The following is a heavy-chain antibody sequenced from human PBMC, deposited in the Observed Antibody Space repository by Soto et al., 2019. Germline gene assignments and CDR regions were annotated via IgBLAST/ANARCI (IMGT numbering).Heavy chain of an antibody. CDR1: GYTFTSFY. CDR3: ARGLTSGDY. V-gene: IGHV1-46*01. J-gene: IGHJ4*02. Sequence: QVQLVQSGAEVKNPGASVKVSCKASGYTFTSFYIHWVRQAPGQGLEWMSIINPNGGSTNYAQNRQGRGTLTRDTSTNTVYMELSSLRSEDTAVYYCARGLTSGDYWGQGTLVTVSS. CDR2: INPNGGST.